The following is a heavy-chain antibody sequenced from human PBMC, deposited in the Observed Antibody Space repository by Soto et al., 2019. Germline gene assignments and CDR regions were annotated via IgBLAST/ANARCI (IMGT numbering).Heavy chain of an antibody. J-gene: IGHJ3*02. CDR1: GGSLSSYF. Sequence: PSETLSLTCSVSGGSLSSYFWSWIRQPPGKGLEWIGYIFYSGTTNYNPSLKSRVTISIDTSGNRFALKLNSVTAADTAVYYCARGRGGTYDAFDIWGQGTMVTVSS. CDR3: ARGRGGTYDAFDI. CDR2: IFYSGTT. V-gene: IGHV4-59*01. D-gene: IGHD1-26*01.